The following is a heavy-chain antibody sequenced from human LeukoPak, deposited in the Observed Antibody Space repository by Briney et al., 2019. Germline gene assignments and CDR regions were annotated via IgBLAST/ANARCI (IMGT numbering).Heavy chain of an antibody. CDR3: AKARDSSSWYGGMDV. CDR1: GFTFSSYA. CDR2: ISGSGGST. J-gene: IGHJ6*02. Sequence: GGSLRLSCAASGFTFSSYAMSWVRQAPGKGLEWVSAISGSGGSTYYADSVKGRFTISRDNSKNTLYLQMNSLRAEDTAVYYCAKARDSSSWYGGMDVWGQGTTVTVSS. D-gene: IGHD6-13*01. V-gene: IGHV3-23*01.